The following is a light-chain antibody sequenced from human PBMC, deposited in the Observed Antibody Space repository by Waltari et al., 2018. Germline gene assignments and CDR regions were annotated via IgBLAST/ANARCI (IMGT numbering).Light chain of an antibody. CDR3: QQRSNWTPHT. J-gene: IGKJ2*01. V-gene: IGKV3-11*01. CDR2: DAS. CDR1: QSVGTY. Sequence: EIVLTQSPATLSLSPGETATLSCSASQSVGTYLAWYQQKPGQAPRLLIYDASNRATGIPDRFRGSESGTDFTLTISSLEAEDFAVYYCQQRSNWTPHTFGQGARLEIK.